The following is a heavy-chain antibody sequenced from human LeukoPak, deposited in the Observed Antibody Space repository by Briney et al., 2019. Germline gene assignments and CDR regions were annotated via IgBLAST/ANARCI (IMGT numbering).Heavy chain of an antibody. J-gene: IGHJ4*02. Sequence: GGSLRLSCAASGFTFSSYEMNWVRQAPGKGLEWVSYISSSGSTIYYADSVKGRFTISRDNAENSLYLQMNSLRAEDTAVYYCAREDYYDSSGYAYWGQGTLVTVSS. CDR2: ISSSGSTI. D-gene: IGHD3-22*01. CDR3: AREDYYDSSGYAY. CDR1: GFTFSSYE. V-gene: IGHV3-48*03.